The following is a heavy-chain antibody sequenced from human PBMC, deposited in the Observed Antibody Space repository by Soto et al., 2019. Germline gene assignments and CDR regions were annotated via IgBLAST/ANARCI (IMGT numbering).Heavy chain of an antibody. CDR2: IWYDGSNK. CDR3: ARGGRSGYYGMDV. J-gene: IGHJ6*02. Sequence: QVQLVESGGGVVQPGRSLRLSCAASGFTFSSYGMHWVRQAPGKGLEWVAVIWYDGSNKYYADSVKGRFTTSRDNSKNTLYLQMNSLRAEDTAVYYCARGGRSGYYGMDVWGQGTTVTVSS. V-gene: IGHV3-33*01. CDR1: GFTFSSYG. D-gene: IGHD2-15*01.